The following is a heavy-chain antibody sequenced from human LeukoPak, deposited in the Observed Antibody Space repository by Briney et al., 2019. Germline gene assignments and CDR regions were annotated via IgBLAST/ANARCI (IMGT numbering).Heavy chain of an antibody. Sequence: GASVKVSSKVSGYTLTELSTHWVRQAPGKGLEWMGGFDPEDGETIYAQKFQGRVTMTEDTSTDTAYMELSSLRSEDTAVYYCATTSATAGKALDYWGQGTLVTVSS. D-gene: IGHD6-13*01. CDR2: FDPEDGET. CDR3: ATTSATAGKALDY. CDR1: GYTLTELS. V-gene: IGHV1-24*01. J-gene: IGHJ4*02.